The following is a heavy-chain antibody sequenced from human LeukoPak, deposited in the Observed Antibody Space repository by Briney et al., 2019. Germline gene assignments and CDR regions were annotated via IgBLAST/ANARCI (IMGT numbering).Heavy chain of an antibody. D-gene: IGHD6-19*01. CDR2: FYPDGSDS. CDR3: ARQRSSGPDY. CDR1: GYSFNTYW. Sequence: GESLKISCKGSGYSFNTYWIGWVRQTPGKGLEWMGMFYPDGSDSRYSPSFQGQVTISVDKSINTAFLQWSSLKASDTAMYYCARQRSSGPDYWGQGTLVTVSS. V-gene: IGHV5-51*01. J-gene: IGHJ4*02.